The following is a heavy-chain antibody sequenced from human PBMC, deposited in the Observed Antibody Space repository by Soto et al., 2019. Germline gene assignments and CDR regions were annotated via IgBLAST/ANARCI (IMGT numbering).Heavy chain of an antibody. V-gene: IGHV6-1*01. CDR3: AGVVWFRGMDV. Sequence: SQTLSLTCDISGDSVSSSSAAWNSIRQSPSRGLEWLGRTYYRSKWIHEYTLSMESRITINPDTSKNQFSLHIYSVTPEDTAVYYCAGVVWFRGMDVWGQGTPVTVSS. CDR2: TYYRSKWIH. CDR1: GDSVSSSSAA. D-gene: IGHD3-16*01. J-gene: IGHJ6*02.